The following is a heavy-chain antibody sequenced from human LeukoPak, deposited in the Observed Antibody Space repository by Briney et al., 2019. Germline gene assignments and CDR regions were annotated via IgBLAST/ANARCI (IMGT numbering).Heavy chain of an antibody. CDR1: GYTFTGYY. CDR3: ARGEYSSSPHFDN. J-gene: IGHJ4*01. CDR2: LNPNNGDT. Sequence: VASVKVSCKASGYTFTGYYVHWVRQAPGQGLEWMGWLNPNNGDTNYAQRFQGRVSLTRDTSTSTAYMELSRLRSDDTAVFYCARGEYSSSPHFDNWGHGTLVTVSS. V-gene: IGHV1-2*02. D-gene: IGHD6-6*01.